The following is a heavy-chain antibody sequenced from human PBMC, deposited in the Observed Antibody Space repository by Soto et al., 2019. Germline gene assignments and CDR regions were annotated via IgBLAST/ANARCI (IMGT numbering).Heavy chain of an antibody. CDR3: ARDGPGVRFLEWLSPAYDF. CDR1: GGSISSYY. V-gene: IGHV4-30-4*01. J-gene: IGHJ4*02. Sequence: SETLSLTCTVSGGSISSYYWSWIRQPPGKGLEWIGYIYYSGSTYYNPSLKSRVTISVDTSKNQFSLKLSSVTAADTAVYYCARDGPGVRFLEWLSPAYDFSGPGTLVTVSS. CDR2: IYYSGST. D-gene: IGHD3-3*01.